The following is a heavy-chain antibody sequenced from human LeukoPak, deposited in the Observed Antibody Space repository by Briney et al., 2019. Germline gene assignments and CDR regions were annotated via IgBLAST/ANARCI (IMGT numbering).Heavy chain of an antibody. Sequence: GGSLRLSCTASGFTLSSAWIHWVRQAPGTGLEWVASIRQEGSEMYYVDSVKGRSTISKDNAKNSLYLQMNPLRVEDTAVYYCSVFDSRLVGVQGNCWGQGIMVTVSS. J-gene: IGHJ4*02. V-gene: IGHV3-7*01. CDR1: GFTLSSAW. CDR3: SVFDSRLVGVQGNC. CDR2: IRQEGSEM. D-gene: IGHD5/OR15-5a*01.